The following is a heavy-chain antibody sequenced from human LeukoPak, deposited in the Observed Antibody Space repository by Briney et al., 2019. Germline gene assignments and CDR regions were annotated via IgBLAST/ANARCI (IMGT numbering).Heavy chain of an antibody. CDR2: ISGSGAST. CDR1: GFTLSTNA. J-gene: IGHJ4*02. CDR3: ASDTGYLDY. D-gene: IGHD6-13*01. V-gene: IGHV3-23*01. Sequence: GGSLRLSCLTSGFTLSTNAMSWVRQAPGKGLEWISGISGSGASTYYADSVKGRFTISRDNSKNTLYLQMNSLRAEDTAVYYCASDTGYLDYWGQGTLVTVSS.